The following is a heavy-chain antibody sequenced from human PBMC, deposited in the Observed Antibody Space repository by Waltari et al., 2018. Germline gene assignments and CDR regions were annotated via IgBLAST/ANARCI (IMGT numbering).Heavy chain of an antibody. CDR1: GFTFSRYR. D-gene: IGHD3-10*01. Sequence: EVQLVESGGDLVKPGGSLRLSCAASGFTFSRYRMNWVRQAPGKGLEWVSSISSSSSYIYYADSVKGRFTISRDNAKNSLYLQMNSLRAEDTAMYYCARTYLYYGSGRSELDYWGRGTLVTVSS. CDR3: ARTYLYYGSGRSELDY. CDR2: ISSSSSYI. J-gene: IGHJ4*02. V-gene: IGHV3-21*01.